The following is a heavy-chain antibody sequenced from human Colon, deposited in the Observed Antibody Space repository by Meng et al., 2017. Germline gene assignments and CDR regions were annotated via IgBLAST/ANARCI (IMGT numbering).Heavy chain of an antibody. CDR2: IYHSGTT. CDR1: GYSISSGFF. CDR3: ARSDTSRTWPTEY. J-gene: IGHJ4*02. D-gene: IGHD6-13*01. Sequence: GSLRLSCTVSGYSISSGFFWGWIRQPPGKGLEWIGNIYHSGTTYYNPSLKSRVTISVDTSKNQFSLNLSSVTATDTAVYYCARSDTSRTWPTEYWGQGKLVNGAS. V-gene: IGHV4-38-2*02.